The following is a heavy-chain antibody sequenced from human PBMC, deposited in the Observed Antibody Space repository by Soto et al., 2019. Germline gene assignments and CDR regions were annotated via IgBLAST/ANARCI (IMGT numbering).Heavy chain of an antibody. CDR1: GFTFSSYA. CDR2: ISYDGSNK. V-gene: IGHV3-30-3*01. Sequence: PGGSLRLSCAASGFTFSSYAMHWVRQAPGKGLEWVAVISYDGSNKYYADSVKGRFTISRDNSKNTLYLQMNSLRAEDTAVYYCAREAAGYYYDSSGYYLGASEIWGQGTMVTVSS. D-gene: IGHD3-22*01. J-gene: IGHJ3*02. CDR3: AREAAGYYYDSSGYYLGASEI.